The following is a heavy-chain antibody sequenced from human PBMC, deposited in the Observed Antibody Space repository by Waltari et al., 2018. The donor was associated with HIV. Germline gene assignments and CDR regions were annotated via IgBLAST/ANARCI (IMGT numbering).Heavy chain of an antibody. J-gene: IGHJ3*02. V-gene: IGHV1-69*12. Sequence: QVQLVQSGAEVKKPGSSVKVSCKASGGTFSSYAIRWVRQAAGQGLEWRGGIIPIFGTANHAQKCHGRVTITADESTSTAYMGLSSLRSEETAVYYCARDLGPIRGGAFDIWGQGTMVTVSS. CDR2: IIPIFGTA. CDR3: ARDLGPIRGGAFDI. CDR1: GGTFSSYA. D-gene: IGHD3-10*01.